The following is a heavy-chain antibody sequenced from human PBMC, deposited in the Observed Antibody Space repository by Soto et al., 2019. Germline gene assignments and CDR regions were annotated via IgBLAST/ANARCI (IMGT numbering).Heavy chain of an antibody. J-gene: IGHJ5*02. CDR1: GFTFSRYD. CDR2: IGTSGDT. V-gene: IGHV3-13*04. D-gene: IGHD6-6*01. CDR3: ARGALGFDP. Sequence: EVQVVESGGGLVQPGGSLRLSCAASGFTFSRYDMHWVRQATGRGLEWVSGIGTSGDTYYVGSVKGRFTISRENAKNSVYLQMNSLRAGDTAVYYCARGALGFDPWGQGTLVAVSS.